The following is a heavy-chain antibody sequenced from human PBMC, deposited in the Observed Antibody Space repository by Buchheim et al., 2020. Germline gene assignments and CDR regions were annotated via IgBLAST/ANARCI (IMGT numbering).Heavy chain of an antibody. CDR3: AKDRRSVVVTAVYTEYLQH. V-gene: IGHV3-23*04. J-gene: IGHJ1*01. Sequence: EVQLVESGGGLVQPGGSLRLSCAASGFTFSSYAMSWVRQAPGKGLEWVSAISGSGGSTYYADSVKGRFTISSANSKHTLFLQMNSLRAEDTAAYYCAKDRRSVVVTAVYTEYLQHWGQGTL. CDR1: GFTFSSYA. D-gene: IGHD2-21*02. CDR2: ISGSGGST.